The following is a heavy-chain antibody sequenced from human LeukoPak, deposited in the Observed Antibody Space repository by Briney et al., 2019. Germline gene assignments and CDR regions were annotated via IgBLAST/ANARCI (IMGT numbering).Heavy chain of an antibody. CDR1: GGSISSSSYY. CDR2: IYYSGST. D-gene: IGHD1-26*01. Sequence: SETLSLTCTVSGGSISSSSYYWSWIRQPPGKGLEWIGYIYYSGSTNYNPSLKSRVTISVDTSKNQFSLKLSSVTAADTAVYYCARSLSGSYHFDYWGQGTLVTVSS. V-gene: IGHV4-61*01. CDR3: ARSLSGSYHFDY. J-gene: IGHJ4*02.